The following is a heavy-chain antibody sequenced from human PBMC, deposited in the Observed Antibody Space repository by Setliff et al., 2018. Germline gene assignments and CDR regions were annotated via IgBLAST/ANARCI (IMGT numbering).Heavy chain of an antibody. V-gene: IGHV4-61*09. CDR2: IYTSWST. J-gene: IGHJ4*02. CDR3: ARGRNIAARLLDS. Sequence: PSETLSLTCTVSGDSISSRRNYWGWFRQPAGKELEWIGQIYTSWSTNYNPSLKSRVTISLDTSKNQFSLSLTSVTAEDTAVYYCARGRNIAARLLDSWGQGTLVTVSS. D-gene: IGHD6-6*01. CDR1: GDSISSRRNY.